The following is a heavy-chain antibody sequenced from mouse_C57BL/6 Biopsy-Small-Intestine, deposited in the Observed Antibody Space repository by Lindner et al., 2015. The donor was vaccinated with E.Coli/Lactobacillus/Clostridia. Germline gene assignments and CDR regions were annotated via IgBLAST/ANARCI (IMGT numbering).Heavy chain of an antibody. Sequence: SVKVSCKASGYRFSDYYIQWVRQAPGQGLEWMGWISPTYSASSGSIRYAEKFQGRVTMTRDTSVSTIYMELSGLTSDDTAVYYCARDLTSREGPNSFDVWGQGTKVTVSS. J-gene: IGHJ1*01. CDR1: GYRFSDYY. V-gene: IGHV1S55*01. CDR3: ARDLTSREGPNSFDV. CDR2: ISPTYSASSGS.